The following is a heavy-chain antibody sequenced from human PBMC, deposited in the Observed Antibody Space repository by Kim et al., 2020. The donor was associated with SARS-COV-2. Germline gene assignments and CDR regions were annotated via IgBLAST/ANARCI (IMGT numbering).Heavy chain of an antibody. V-gene: IGHV4-4*02. Sequence: SETLSLTCAVSGGSISSSNWWSWVRQPPGKGLEWIGEIYHSGSTNYNPSLKSRVTISVDKSKNQFSLKLSSVTAADTAVYYCARYRGVRFSTGTHDAFDIWGQGTMVTVSS. D-gene: IGHD3-3*01. CDR2: IYHSGST. J-gene: IGHJ3*02. CDR3: ARYRGVRFSTGTHDAFDI. CDR1: GGSISSSNW.